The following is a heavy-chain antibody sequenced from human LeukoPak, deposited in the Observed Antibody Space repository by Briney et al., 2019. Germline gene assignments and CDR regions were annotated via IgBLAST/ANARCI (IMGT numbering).Heavy chain of an antibody. J-gene: IGHJ4*02. CDR1: GFTFRSYA. CDR2: MSYDGTKK. V-gene: IGHV3-30*07. D-gene: IGHD6-13*01. CDR3: ARGAFSSSPDY. Sequence: SGRSLRLSCAASGFTFRSYAMHWVRQAPGKGLEWVALMSYDGTKKYYADSVKGRFTISRDNSENTLYLQMNSLRAEDTAVYFCARGAFSSSPDYWGQGTLVTASS.